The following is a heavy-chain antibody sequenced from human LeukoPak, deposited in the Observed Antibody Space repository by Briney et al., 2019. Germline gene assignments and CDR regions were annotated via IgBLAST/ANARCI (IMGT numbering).Heavy chain of an antibody. J-gene: IGHJ3*02. Sequence: ASVKLSCTASGYTFTSYDINWVRQATGQGLEWMGWMNPNSGNTGYAHKFQGRVTMTRNTSIRTAYMEVSRMRSEVTAVYYCARVLAGSGWYDVFDIWAEGTMVTVSS. CDR3: ARVLAGSGWYDVFDI. D-gene: IGHD6-19*01. CDR1: GYTFTSYD. V-gene: IGHV1-8*01. CDR2: MNPNSGNT.